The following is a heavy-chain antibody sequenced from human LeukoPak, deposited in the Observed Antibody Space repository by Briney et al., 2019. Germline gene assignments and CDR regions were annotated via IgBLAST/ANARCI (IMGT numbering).Heavy chain of an antibody. D-gene: IGHD2-15*01. V-gene: IGHV4-59*01. CDR1: GGSISSYY. Sequence: SETLSLTCTVSGGSISSYYWSWIRQPPGKGLEWIGYIYYSGSTYYNPSLKSRVTISVDTSKNQFSLKLSSVTAADTAVYYCARDPSTQYCSGGSCYSDHDAFDIWGQGTMVTVSS. J-gene: IGHJ3*02. CDR3: ARDPSTQYCSGGSCYSDHDAFDI. CDR2: IYYSGST.